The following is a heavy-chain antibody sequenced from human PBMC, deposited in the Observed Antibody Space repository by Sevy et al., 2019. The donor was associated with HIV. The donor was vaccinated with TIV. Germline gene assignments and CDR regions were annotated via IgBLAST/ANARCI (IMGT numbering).Heavy chain of an antibody. CDR1: GFTFTDYY. D-gene: IGHD6-19*01. Sequence: ASVKVSCKASGFTFTDYYNHWVRQAPGQGLEWMGWINPNSGDTNYAQNFQGRVTMTRDTSISTASMDLSTLRSDDTAVYYCARSDSSGWNDYWGQGTLVTVSS. J-gene: IGHJ4*02. V-gene: IGHV1-2*02. CDR3: ARSDSSGWNDY. CDR2: INPNSGDT.